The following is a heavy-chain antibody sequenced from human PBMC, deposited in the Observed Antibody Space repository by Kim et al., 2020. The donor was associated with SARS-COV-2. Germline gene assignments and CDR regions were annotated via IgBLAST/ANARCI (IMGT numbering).Heavy chain of an antibody. V-gene: IGHV4-59*01. D-gene: IGHD3-10*01. CDR2: IYYSGST. Sequence: SETLSLTCTVSGGSISSYYWSWIRQPPGKGLEWIGYIYYSGSTNYNPSLKSRVTISVDTSKNQFSLKLSSVTAADTAVYYCARDNRGDYYGSGSYWQSPLYYYGMDVWGQGTTVTVSS. J-gene: IGHJ6*02. CDR1: GGSISSYY. CDR3: ARDNRGDYYGSGSYWQSPLYYYGMDV.